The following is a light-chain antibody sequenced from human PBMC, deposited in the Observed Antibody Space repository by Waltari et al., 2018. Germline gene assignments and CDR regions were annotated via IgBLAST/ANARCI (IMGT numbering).Light chain of an antibody. Sequence: DIQMTQSPSSLSASVGDKVTITCRASQSISTWLAWFQLKPRKAPKLLIYKASNLESGVPSRFSGSGSGTEFTLTISSLLPEDFATYYCQQYNSNSHSFGQVTRLDIK. CDR2: KAS. V-gene: IGKV1-5*03. CDR3: QQYNSNSHS. J-gene: IGKJ2*01. CDR1: QSISTW.